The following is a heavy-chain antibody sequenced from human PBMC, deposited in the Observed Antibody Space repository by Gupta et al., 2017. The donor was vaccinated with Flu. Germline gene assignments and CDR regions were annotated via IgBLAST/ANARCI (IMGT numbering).Heavy chain of an antibody. CDR2: ISNSGGKT. CDR1: GFTFSSYA. D-gene: IGHD3-16*01. J-gene: IGHJ3*01. CDR3: AKDMKPISSRGAFDV. V-gene: IGHV3-23*01. Sequence: EVQLLESGGGLVQPGGSLRLSCATSGFTFSSYAMSWVRQAPGKGLEWGSGISNSGGKTEYADSVKGRFTISRDNSKNTLYLQMNSLRAEDTAVYYCAKDMKPISSRGAFDVWGQGTMVTVSS.